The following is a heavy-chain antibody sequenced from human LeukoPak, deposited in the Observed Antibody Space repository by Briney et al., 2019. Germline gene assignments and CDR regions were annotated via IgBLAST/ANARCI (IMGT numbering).Heavy chain of an antibody. J-gene: IGHJ4*02. CDR3: ARGTMVRGVITLPLGY. V-gene: IGHV1-2*06. Sequence: GASVKVSCKASGYTFTGYYMHWVRQAPGQGPEWMGRINPNSGGTNYAQKFQGRVTMTRDTSISTAYMELSRLRSDDTAVYYCARGTMVRGVITLPLGYWGQGTLVTVSS. CDR2: INPNSGGT. CDR1: GYTFTGYY. D-gene: IGHD3-10*01.